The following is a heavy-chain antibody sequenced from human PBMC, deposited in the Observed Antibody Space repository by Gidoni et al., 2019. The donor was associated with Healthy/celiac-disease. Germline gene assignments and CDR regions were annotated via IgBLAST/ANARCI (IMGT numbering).Heavy chain of an antibody. CDR2: IKQDGSEK. CDR3: ARDPGYSYGYDY. Sequence: EVQLVESGGGLVQPGGSLRICCAATGGTFSSYWMSWVRQAPGKGLEWVANIKQDGSEKYYVDSVNGRFTISRDNAKNSLYLQMNSLRAEDTAVYYCARDPGYSYGYDYWGQGTLVTVSS. D-gene: IGHD5-18*01. CDR1: GGTFSSYW. V-gene: IGHV3-7*01. J-gene: IGHJ4*02.